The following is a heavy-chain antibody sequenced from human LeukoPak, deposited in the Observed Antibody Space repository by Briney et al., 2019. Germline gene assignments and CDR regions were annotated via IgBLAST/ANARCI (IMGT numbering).Heavy chain of an antibody. CDR3: ARGRRSTAVWFGEVYNWFDP. CDR1: GGSFSGYY. J-gene: IGHJ5*02. Sequence: SETLSLTCAVYGGSFSGYYWSWIRQPPGKGLEWIGEINHSGSTNYNPSLKSRVTISVDTSKNQLSLKLSSVTAADTAVYYCARGRRSTAVWFGEVYNWFDPWGQGTLVTVSS. CDR2: INHSGST. D-gene: IGHD3-10*01. V-gene: IGHV4-34*01.